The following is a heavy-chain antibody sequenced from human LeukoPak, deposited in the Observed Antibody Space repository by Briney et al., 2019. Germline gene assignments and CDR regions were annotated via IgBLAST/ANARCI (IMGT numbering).Heavy chain of an antibody. CDR3: ARDGKEAEYFQH. CDR1: GGSISSSSYY. Sequence: SETLSLTCTVSGGSISSSSYYWGWIRQPPGKGLEWIGSIYYSGSTYYNPSLKSRVTISVDTSKNQFSLKLSSVTAADTAVYYCARDGKEAEYFQHWGQGTLVTVSS. V-gene: IGHV4-39*07. J-gene: IGHJ1*01. CDR2: IYYSGST.